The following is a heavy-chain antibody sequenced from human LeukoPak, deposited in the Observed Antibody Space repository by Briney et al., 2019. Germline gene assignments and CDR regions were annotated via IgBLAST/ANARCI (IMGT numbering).Heavy chain of an antibody. J-gene: IGHJ4*02. CDR2: IYTSGST. CDR3: ATSSTAAPDFDY. Sequence: QLQLQESGPGLGKPSQTLSLTCTVPGGPISSGNYYRRWIRQPAGKGLEWIGRIYTSGSTNYNPSLKSRVTISVDTSKNQFSLKLSSVTAADTAVYYCATSSTAAPDFDYWGQGTLVTVSS. V-gene: IGHV4-61*02. D-gene: IGHD6-6*01. CDR1: GGPISSGNYY.